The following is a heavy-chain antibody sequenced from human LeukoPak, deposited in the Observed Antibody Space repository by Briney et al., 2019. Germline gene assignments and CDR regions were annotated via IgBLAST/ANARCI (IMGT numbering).Heavy chain of an antibody. D-gene: IGHD5-18*01. V-gene: IGHV3-64*01. Sequence: GGSLRLSCAASGFTFSSYAMHWVRQAPGKGLEYVSAISSNGGTAYYANSVKGRFTVSRDNSKNTLYLQMGSLRGEDMAVYYCARKGYSYGYSDYWGQGTLVTVSS. CDR2: ISSNGGTA. CDR1: GFTFSSYA. CDR3: ARKGYSYGYSDY. J-gene: IGHJ4*02.